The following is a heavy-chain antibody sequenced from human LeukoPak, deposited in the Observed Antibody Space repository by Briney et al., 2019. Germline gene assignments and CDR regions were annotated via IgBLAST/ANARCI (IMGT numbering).Heavy chain of an antibody. D-gene: IGHD3-10*01. CDR1: GYTFTGYY. CDR2: INPNSGGT. J-gene: IGHJ3*01. CDR3: VSYYHGSGSYYNDAFDV. Sequence: GASVKVSCKASGYTFTGYYLHWVRQAPGQGLEWMGWINPNSGGTVYAQKFKGRVTMTRDTSISTAYMELSGLRPGDTAIYYCVSYYHGSGSYYNDAFDVWGQGTMVTVSS. V-gene: IGHV1-2*02.